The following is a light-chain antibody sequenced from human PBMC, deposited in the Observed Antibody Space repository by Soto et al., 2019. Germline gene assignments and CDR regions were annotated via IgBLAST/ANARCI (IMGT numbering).Light chain of an antibody. J-gene: IGLJ3*02. CDR1: SGHSSYI. CDR2: LEGSGSY. Sequence: VLTQSSSASASLGSSVKLTFTLSSGHSSYIIAWHQQQPGKAPRYLMKLEGSGSYNKGSGVPDRFSGSSSGADRYLTISILQFEDEADYYCETWDSNTHTVFGGGTQLTVL. CDR3: ETWDSNTHTV. V-gene: IGLV4-60*02.